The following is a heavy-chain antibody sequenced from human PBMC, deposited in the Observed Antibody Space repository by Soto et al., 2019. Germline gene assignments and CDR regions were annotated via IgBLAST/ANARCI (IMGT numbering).Heavy chain of an antibody. V-gene: IGHV3-30-3*01. Sequence: QVQLVESGGGVVQPGRSLRLSCAASGFTFSSYAMHWVRQAPGKGLEWGAVISYDGSNKYYADSAKGRFTISRDNSKNTLYLQMNSLRAEDTAVYYCARAGCDGGSCYTLVGLRYGMDVWGQGTTVTVSS. J-gene: IGHJ6*02. D-gene: IGHD2-15*01. CDR3: ARAGCDGGSCYTLVGLRYGMDV. CDR2: ISYDGSNK. CDR1: GFTFSSYA.